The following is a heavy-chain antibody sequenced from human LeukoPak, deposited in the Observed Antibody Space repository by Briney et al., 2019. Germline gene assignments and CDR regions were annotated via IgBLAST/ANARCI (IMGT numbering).Heavy chain of an antibody. D-gene: IGHD6-13*01. J-gene: IGHJ4*02. CDR3: AKPTFYSSSWYGYYFDY. CDR1: GFTFSSYE. V-gene: IGHV3-48*03. CDR2: ISSSGSTT. Sequence: PGGSLRLSCAASGFTFSSYEMNWVRQAPGKGLEWVSYISSSGSTTYYADSVKGRFTISRDNAKNSLYLQMNSLRAEDTAVYYCAKPTFYSSSWYGYYFDYWGQGTLVTVSS.